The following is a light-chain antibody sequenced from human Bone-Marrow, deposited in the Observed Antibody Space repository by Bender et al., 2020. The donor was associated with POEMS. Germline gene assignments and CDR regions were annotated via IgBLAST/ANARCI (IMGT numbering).Light chain of an antibody. CDR1: KLGEEY. CDR2: DDS. V-gene: IGLV3-1*01. Sequence: SYELTQPPSVSVSPGQTATITCSGEKLGEEYACWYQQKPGQAPILVVYDDSDRPSGIPERFSGSNSGNTATLTISGTQTMDEADYYCQSWGSNTAVFGGGTKLTVL. CDR3: QSWGSNTAV. J-gene: IGLJ2*01.